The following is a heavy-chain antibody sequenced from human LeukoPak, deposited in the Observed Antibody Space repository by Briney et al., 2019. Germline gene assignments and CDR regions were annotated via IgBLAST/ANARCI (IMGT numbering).Heavy chain of an antibody. D-gene: IGHD2-15*01. Sequence: PGGSLRLSCAASGFTFSSYGMHWVRQAPGKGLEWVAVISYDGSNKYYADSMKGRFTISRDNSKNTLYLQMNSLRAEDTAVYYCAKGRGYCSGGSCYHDYWGQGTLVTVSS. CDR1: GFTFSSYG. CDR2: ISYDGSNK. J-gene: IGHJ4*02. V-gene: IGHV3-30*18. CDR3: AKGRGYCSGGSCYHDY.